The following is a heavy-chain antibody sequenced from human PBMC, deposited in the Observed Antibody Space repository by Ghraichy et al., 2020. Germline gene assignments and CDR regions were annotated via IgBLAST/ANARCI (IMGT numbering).Heavy chain of an antibody. CDR3: STFAAVAGSFVDY. V-gene: IGHV3-15*01. CDR2: IKTKTDGGTT. CDR1: GFTFSNAW. D-gene: IGHD6-19*01. Sequence: LSLTCAASGFTFSNAWMSWVRQAPGKGLEWVGRIKTKTDGGTTDYAAPVKGRFTISRDDSKNTLYLQMNSLKMEDTAVYYCSTFAAVAGSFVDYWGQGTLVTVSS. J-gene: IGHJ4*02.